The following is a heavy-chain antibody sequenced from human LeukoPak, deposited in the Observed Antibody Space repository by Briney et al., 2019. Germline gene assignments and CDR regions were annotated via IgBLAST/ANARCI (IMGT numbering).Heavy chain of an antibody. V-gene: IGHV3-66*01. CDR3: TRNSGWYGLS. CDR1: GFTVSSNY. D-gene: IGHD6-19*01. Sequence: PGGSLRLSCAASGFTVSSNYMNWVRQAPGKGLEWVSVIYSGDSTYYAESVKGRFTISRDNSNNTLFLHLNSLRGEDTAVYYCTRNSGWYGLSWGQGTLVTVSS. J-gene: IGHJ1*01. CDR2: IYSGDST.